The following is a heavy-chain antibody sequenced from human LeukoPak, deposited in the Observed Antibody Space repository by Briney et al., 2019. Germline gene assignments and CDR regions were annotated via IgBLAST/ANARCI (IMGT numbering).Heavy chain of an antibody. CDR3: ARGLTRYSSSWYGNDAFDI. Sequence: SQTLSLTCAISGDSVSSNSAAWNWIRQSPSRGLEWLGRTYYRSKWYNDYAVSAKSRITINPDTSKNQFSLQLNSVTPEDTAVYYCARGLTRYSSSWYGNDAFDIWGQGTMVTVSS. CDR2: TYYRSKWYN. J-gene: IGHJ3*02. V-gene: IGHV6-1*01. D-gene: IGHD6-13*01. CDR1: GDSVSSNSAA.